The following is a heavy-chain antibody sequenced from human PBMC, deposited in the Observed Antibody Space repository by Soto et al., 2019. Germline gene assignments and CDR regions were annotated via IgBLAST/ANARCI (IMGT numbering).Heavy chain of an antibody. D-gene: IGHD6-19*01. J-gene: IGHJ4*02. CDR2: IIPIFGTA. V-gene: IGHV1-69*01. CDR3: ARDHKAGYSGGWYDY. Sequence: QVQLVQSGAEVKKPGSSVKVSCKASGGTFSSYAISWVRQAPGQGLEWMGGIIPIFGTANYAQKFQGRVTLTADESTSTGYMELSSLRSEDTAVYSCARDHKAGYSGGWYDYWGQGALVTVSS. CDR1: GGTFSSYA.